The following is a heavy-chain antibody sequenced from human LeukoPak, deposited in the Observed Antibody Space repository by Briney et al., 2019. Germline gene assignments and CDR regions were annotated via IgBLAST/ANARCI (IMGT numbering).Heavy chain of an antibody. CDR1: GGSISSNDW. V-gene: IGHV4-4*02. CDR2: IYQSGST. D-gene: IGHD4-11*01. CDR3: ARDQTNNWFDP. J-gene: IGHJ5*02. Sequence: SETLSLTCTVSGGSISSNDWWSWVRQPPGKGLEWIGEIYQSGSTNYNPSLKSRVTISIDKSKNQFSLKLTSVIAADTAVYYCARDQTNNWFDPWGQGTLVTVSS.